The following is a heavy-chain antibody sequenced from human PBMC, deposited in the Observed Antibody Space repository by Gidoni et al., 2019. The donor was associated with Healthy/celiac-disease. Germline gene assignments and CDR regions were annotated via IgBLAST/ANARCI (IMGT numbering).Heavy chain of an antibody. CDR1: GGSFSGYY. J-gene: IGHJ5*02. CDR3: ARGRDIVVVPAARRFDP. Sequence: QVQLQQWGAGLLKPSETLSLTCAVYGGSFSGYYWSWIRQPPGKGLEWIGEINHSGSTNYNPSLKSRVTISVDTSKNQCSLKLSSVTAADTAVYYCARGRDIVVVPAARRFDPWGQGTLVTVSS. CDR2: INHSGST. D-gene: IGHD2-2*01. V-gene: IGHV4-34*01.